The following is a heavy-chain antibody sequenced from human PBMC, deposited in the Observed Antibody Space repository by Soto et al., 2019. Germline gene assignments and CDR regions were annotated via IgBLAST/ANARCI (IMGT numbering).Heavy chain of an antibody. D-gene: IGHD6-19*01. CDR2: VSHDGRNT. V-gene: IGHV3-30*18. CDR3: AKAGRQWVVTSASHF. J-gene: IGHJ4*02. CDR1: GFTFSDYA. Sequence: VQLVESGGGVVQPGRSLRLSCAASGFTFSDYAMHWVRQAPGKGLEWVAVVSHDGRNTHYADSVKGRFTISRDSSKSTVSLAMTSLRTVDKTVYYCAKAGRQWVVTSASHFWGQGALVTVSS.